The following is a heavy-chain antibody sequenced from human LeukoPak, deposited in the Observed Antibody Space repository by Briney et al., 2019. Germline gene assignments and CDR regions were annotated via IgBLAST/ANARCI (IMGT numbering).Heavy chain of an antibody. D-gene: IGHD4-17*01. CDR1: AFTFSIYS. CDR2: IKQDGSEK. Sequence: PRGSLRLSCAVSAFTFSIYSMTWVRQAPGGGLEWVANIKQDGSEKNYVDSGKGRFTISRDNAKISLYLQMNSLRGDDTAVYYCARASTVATGWLDSWGQGTLVTVSS. J-gene: IGHJ5*01. CDR3: ARASTVATGWLDS. V-gene: IGHV3-7*01.